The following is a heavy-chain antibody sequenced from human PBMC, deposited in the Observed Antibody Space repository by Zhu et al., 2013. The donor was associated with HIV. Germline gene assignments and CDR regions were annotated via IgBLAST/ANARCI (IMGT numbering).Heavy chain of an antibody. CDR1: GYSFSTYG. V-gene: IGHV1-18*01. J-gene: IGHJ4*02. CDR2: ISTNNGKT. D-gene: IGHD2-15*01. CDR3: ARDRCRGGSCYFYVGYDY. Sequence: QVQLVQSGAEVTKPGASVKVSCKASGYSFSTYGISWVRQAPGQGLEWMGWISTNNGKTKYAQRFQGRVTMTTDTSTSTAYMELRGLRPDDTAMFYCARDRCRGGSCYFYVGYDYWGQGTLLTVSS.